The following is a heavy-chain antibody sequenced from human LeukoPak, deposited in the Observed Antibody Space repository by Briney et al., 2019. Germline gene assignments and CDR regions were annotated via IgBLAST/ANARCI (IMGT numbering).Heavy chain of an antibody. CDR2: INPSGGST. J-gene: IGHJ4*02. CDR1: GYTFTGYY. CDR3: ARDGGIGYDFSYFDY. V-gene: IGHV1-46*01. Sequence: WASVKVSCKASGYTFTGYYMHWVRQAPGQGLEWMGIINPSGGSTSYAQKFQGRVTMTRDMSTSTVYMELSSLRSEDTAVYYCARDGGIGYDFSYFDYWGQGTLVTVSS. D-gene: IGHD3-3*01.